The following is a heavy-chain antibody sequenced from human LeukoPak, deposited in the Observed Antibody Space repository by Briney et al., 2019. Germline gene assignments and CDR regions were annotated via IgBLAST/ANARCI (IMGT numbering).Heavy chain of an antibody. CDR3: ARGGMMATAYYYMDV. V-gene: IGHV1-8*03. CDR1: GYTFTSYD. CDR2: MNPNSGNT. J-gene: IGHJ6*03. D-gene: IGHD5-24*01. Sequence: ASVKVSCKASGYTFTSYDINWVRQATGQRLEWMGWMNPNSGNTGYAQKFQGRVTITRNTSISTAYMELSSLRSEDTAVYYCARGGMMATAYYYMDVWGKGTTVTVSS.